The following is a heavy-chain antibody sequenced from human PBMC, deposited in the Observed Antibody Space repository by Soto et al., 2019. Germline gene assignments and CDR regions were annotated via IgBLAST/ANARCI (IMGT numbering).Heavy chain of an antibody. CDR3: ATSFGSGSRAFDY. V-gene: IGHV1-69*02. Sequence: QVQLVQSGAEVKKPGSSVKVSCKASGDTFNFYTINWVRQAPGLGLEWMGRFNPILSFSNSALKFQGRVTLPADKSTSTAYMVLSSLRSEDTAMYYCATSFGSGSRAFDYWGQGALVTVSS. CDR1: GDTFNFYT. J-gene: IGHJ4*02. CDR2: FNPILSFS. D-gene: IGHD3-10*01.